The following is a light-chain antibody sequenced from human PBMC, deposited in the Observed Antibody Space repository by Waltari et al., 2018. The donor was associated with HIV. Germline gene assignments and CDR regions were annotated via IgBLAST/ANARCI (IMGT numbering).Light chain of an antibody. CDR1: EALLKSNGYIY. CDR2: LGT. V-gene: IGKV2-28*01. CDR3: MQALEAPLT. Sequence: IVMTQSPVSLPVTPGEPPSLSCRSREALLKSNGYIYLDWYLQKPGQSPQLLIYLGTNRASGVPDRFSASGAATDFTLKISRVEAEDVGVYYCMQALEAPLTFGEGTKVEIK. J-gene: IGKJ4*01.